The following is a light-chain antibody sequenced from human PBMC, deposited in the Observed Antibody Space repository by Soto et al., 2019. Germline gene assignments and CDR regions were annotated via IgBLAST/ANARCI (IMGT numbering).Light chain of an antibody. Sequence: QSALTQPRSVSGSPGQSVTISCTGTSSDVGSYNYVSWYQQHPGKAPKLMIYDVSKRPSGVPDRFSGSKSGNTASLTISGLQAEDEADYYCCSYAGSYTWVFCGGTKLTVL. CDR2: DVS. CDR1: SSDVGSYNY. J-gene: IGLJ3*02. V-gene: IGLV2-11*01. CDR3: CSYAGSYTWV.